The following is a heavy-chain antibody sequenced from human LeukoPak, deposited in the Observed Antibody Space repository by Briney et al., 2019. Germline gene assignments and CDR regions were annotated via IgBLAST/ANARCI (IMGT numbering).Heavy chain of an antibody. CDR3: ARESSTYYYDSSGYYSTGAFDI. J-gene: IGHJ3*02. CDR2: ISAYNGNT. CDR1: GYTFTSYG. V-gene: IGHV1-18*01. Sequence: ASVKVSCKASGYTFTSYGISWVRQAPGQGLEWMGWISAYNGNTNYAQKLQGRVTMTTDTSTSTAYMELRSLRSDDTSVYYCARESSTYYYDSSGYYSTGAFDIWGQGTMVTVSS. D-gene: IGHD3-22*01.